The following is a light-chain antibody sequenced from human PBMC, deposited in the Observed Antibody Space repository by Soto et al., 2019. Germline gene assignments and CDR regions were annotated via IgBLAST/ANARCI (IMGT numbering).Light chain of an antibody. CDR2: YND. CDR3: QSYDSSLSGHVV. Sequence: QSVLTQPPSVSGAPGQRVTISCTGSSSNLGSGFDVQWYQQLPGTAPKLLIYYNDNRPSGVPDRFSGSKSGTSASLPITGLQADDDADYYCQSYDSSLSGHVVFGGGTKLTVL. CDR1: SSNLGSGFD. V-gene: IGLV1-40*01. J-gene: IGLJ2*01.